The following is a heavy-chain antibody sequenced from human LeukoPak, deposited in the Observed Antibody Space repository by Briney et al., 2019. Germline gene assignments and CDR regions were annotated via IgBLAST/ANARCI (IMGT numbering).Heavy chain of an antibody. J-gene: IGHJ4*02. CDR3: ARNSSSYDY. V-gene: IGHV6-1*01. CDR2: TYYRSKWYT. D-gene: IGHD6-13*01. CDR1: GDSVSINIAA. Sequence: SQTLSLTCAISGDSVSINIAAWNWIRHSPTSGLEWLGSTYYRSKWYTDHAVSVKSQITINTDKSKNQFSLQLNSVTPEDAAVYYCARNSSSYDYWGQGTLVTVSS.